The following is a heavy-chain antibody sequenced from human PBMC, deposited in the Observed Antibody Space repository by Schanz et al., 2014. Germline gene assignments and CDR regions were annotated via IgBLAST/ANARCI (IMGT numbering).Heavy chain of an antibody. CDR3: AKTPREYCNYDNCPNWFDS. D-gene: IGHD2-15*01. CDR2: ISASGGTT. CDR1: GFTFSSYW. J-gene: IGHJ5*01. V-gene: IGHV3-23*04. Sequence: EVQLVESGGGVVRPGGSLRLSCAASGFTFSSYWMHWVRQVPGKGLVWVSAISASGGTTYYADSVKGRFTISRDNSKNTLYLQMNSLRAEDTAVYYCAKTPREYCNYDNCPNWFDSWGQGTLVTVSS.